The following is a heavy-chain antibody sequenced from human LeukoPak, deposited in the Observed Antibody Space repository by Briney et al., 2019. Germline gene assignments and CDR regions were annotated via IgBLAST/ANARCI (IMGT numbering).Heavy chain of an antibody. CDR1: GGTFSSYA. CDR2: IIPIFGTA. J-gene: IGHJ3*02. D-gene: IGHD3-9*01. CDR3: ATDDILTGYYPGFDAFDI. Sequence: GASVKVSCKASGGTFSSYAISWVRQAPGQGLEWMGGIIPIFGTANYAQKFQGRVTITADKSTSTAYMELSSLRSEDTAVYYCATDDILTGYYPGFDAFDIWGQGTMVTVSS. V-gene: IGHV1-69*06.